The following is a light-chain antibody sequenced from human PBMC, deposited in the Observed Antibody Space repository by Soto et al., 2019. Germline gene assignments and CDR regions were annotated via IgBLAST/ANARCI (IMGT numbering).Light chain of an antibody. Sequence: EIVMTQSPATLSVSPGERATLSCSASQSVSSNFAWYQQKPGQAPRLLIYGASTRATGIPARCSGSGSGTEFTLTISSLQSEDFAVYYCQQYNNWPPGTLGQGTKVEIK. V-gene: IGKV3-15*01. CDR1: QSVSSN. CDR3: QQYNNWPPGT. CDR2: GAS. J-gene: IGKJ1*01.